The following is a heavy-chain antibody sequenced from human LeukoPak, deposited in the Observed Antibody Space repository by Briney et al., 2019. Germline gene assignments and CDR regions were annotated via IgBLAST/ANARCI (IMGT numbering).Heavy chain of an antibody. CDR1: GFTFSSYA. CDR3: AKDPVLRYFDWLPYPDY. Sequence: GGSLRLSCAASGFTFSSYAMSWVRQAPGKGLEWVSAISGSGGSTYYADSVKGRFTISRDNSKNTLYLQMNSLRAEDTAVYYCAKDPVLRYFDWLPYPDYWGQGTLVTVSS. J-gene: IGHJ4*02. V-gene: IGHV3-23*01. D-gene: IGHD3-9*01. CDR2: ISGSGGST.